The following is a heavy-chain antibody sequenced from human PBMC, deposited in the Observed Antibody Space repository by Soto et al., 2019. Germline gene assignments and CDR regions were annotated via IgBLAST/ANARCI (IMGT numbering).Heavy chain of an antibody. D-gene: IGHD3-10*01. Sequence: SETLSLTCTVSGGSISSGGYYWSWIRQHPGKGLEWIGYIYYSGSTYYNPSLKSRVTISVDTSKNQFSLKLSSVTAADMAVYYCASRSGSYYLGDYWGQGTLVTVSS. CDR1: GGSISSGGYY. V-gene: IGHV4-31*03. CDR3: ASRSGSYYLGDY. CDR2: IYYSGST. J-gene: IGHJ4*02.